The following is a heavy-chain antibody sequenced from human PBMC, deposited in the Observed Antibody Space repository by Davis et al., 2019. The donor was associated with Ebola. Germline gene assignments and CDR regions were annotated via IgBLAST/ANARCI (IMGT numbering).Heavy chain of an antibody. CDR1: GFTFSGSA. J-gene: IGHJ4*02. Sequence: GESLKISCAASGFTFSGSAMHWVRQASGKGLEWVGRIRSKANSYATAYAASVKGRFTTSRDDSKNTAYLQMNSLKTEDTAVYYCTSGSPDYWGQGTLVTVSS. D-gene: IGHD1-26*01. V-gene: IGHV3-73*01. CDR3: TSGSPDY. CDR2: IRSKANSYAT.